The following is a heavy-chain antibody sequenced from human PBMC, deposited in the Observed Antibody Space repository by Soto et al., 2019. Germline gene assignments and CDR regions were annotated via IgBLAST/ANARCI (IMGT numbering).Heavy chain of an antibody. D-gene: IGHD6-19*01. CDR1: GFMFSAYA. J-gene: IGHJ4*01. CDR3: ARDPSPYPSGWYGIDF. CDR2: ISYDGTNK. V-gene: IGHV3-30*04. Sequence: QSGGSLRLSCAASGFMFSAYAMLWVRQAPGKGLEWVAAISYDGTNKYYADSIKGRFTISRDNSANTLFLQVNSLSCEDTAMYCCARDPSPYPSGWYGIDFWGHGTLVTVSS.